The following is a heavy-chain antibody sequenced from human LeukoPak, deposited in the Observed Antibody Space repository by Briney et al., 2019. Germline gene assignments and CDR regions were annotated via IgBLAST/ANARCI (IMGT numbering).Heavy chain of an antibody. CDR2: ISAYNGNT. CDR1: GYTFTSYG. CDR3: ARDRFRGPAAPVETFDY. D-gene: IGHD2-2*01. J-gene: IGHJ4*02. V-gene: IGHV1-18*01. Sequence: ASVKVSCKASGYTFTSYGISWVRQAPGQGLEWMGWISAYNGNTNYAQKLQGRVTITTDESTSTAYMELSSLRSEDTAVYYCARDRFRGPAAPVETFDYWGQGTLVTVSS.